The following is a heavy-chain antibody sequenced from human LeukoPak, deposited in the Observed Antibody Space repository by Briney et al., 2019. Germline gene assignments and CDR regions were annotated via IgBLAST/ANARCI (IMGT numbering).Heavy chain of an antibody. CDR1: GYTFTGYY. CDR3: ARDLGHLGYYYYYYMDV. V-gene: IGHV1-2*02. CDR2: INPNSGGT. J-gene: IGHJ6*03. Sequence: GASVKVSCKASGYTFTGYYMHWVRQAPGQGLEWMGWINPNSGGTNYAQKFQGRVTMTRDTSISTAYMELSRLRSDDTAVYYCARDLGHLGYYYYYYMDVWGKGTTVTVSS. D-gene: IGHD1-26*01.